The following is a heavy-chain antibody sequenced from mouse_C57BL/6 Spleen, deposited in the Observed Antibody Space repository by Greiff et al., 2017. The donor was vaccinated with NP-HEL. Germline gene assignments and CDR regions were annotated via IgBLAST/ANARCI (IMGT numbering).Heavy chain of an antibody. J-gene: IGHJ3*01. CDR2: LYPGDGDT. CDR1: GYAFSSSW. Sequence: VQLQQSGPELVKPGASVKISCKASGYAFSSSWMNWVKQRPGKGLEWIGRLYPGDGDTNYNGKFKGKATLTADKSSSTAYMQLSSLTSEDSAVYFCARCGPWFAYWGQGTLVTVSA. V-gene: IGHV1-82*01. CDR3: ARCGPWFAY.